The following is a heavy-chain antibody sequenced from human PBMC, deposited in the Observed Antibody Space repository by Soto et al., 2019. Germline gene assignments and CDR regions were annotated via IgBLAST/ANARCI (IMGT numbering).Heavy chain of an antibody. CDR1: GGSMSGYY. CDR2: VYYTGST. D-gene: IGHD6-6*01. V-gene: IGHV4-59*01. J-gene: IGHJ4*02. CDR3: ERSIAVPSGHIDH. Sequence: QVQLQESGPGLVKPSETLSLTCRVSGGSMSGYYWGWVRLAPGKGLEWIGYVYYTGSTNYNPSLQSRVSISVDTSNKHFSLSLSLVTAADTAVYFCERSIAVPSGHIDHWGQGIRVTISS.